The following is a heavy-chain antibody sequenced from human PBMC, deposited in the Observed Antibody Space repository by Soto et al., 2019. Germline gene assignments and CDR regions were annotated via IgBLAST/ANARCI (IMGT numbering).Heavy chain of an antibody. Sequence: SETLSLTCTVSGGSISSYYWSWFRQPPGKGLEWIGYIYYSGSTNYNPSLKSRVTISVDTSKNQFSLKLSSVTAADTAVYYCARRWGRTFEDWGQGTLVTVSS. CDR2: IYYSGST. CDR1: GGSISSYY. V-gene: IGHV4-59*08. J-gene: IGHJ4*02. D-gene: IGHD7-27*01. CDR3: ARRWGRTFED.